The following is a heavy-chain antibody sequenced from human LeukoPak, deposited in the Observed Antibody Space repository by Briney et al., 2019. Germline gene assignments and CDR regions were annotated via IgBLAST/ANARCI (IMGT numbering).Heavy chain of an antibody. CDR1: GYTFTGYY. Sequence: ASVKVSCKASGYTFTGYYMHWVRQAPGQGPEWMGWINPNSGGTNYAQKFQGRVTMTRDTSISTAYMELSRLRSDDTAVYYCAREVRDCSSTSCYSPYSYYYYGMDVWGQGTTVTVSS. D-gene: IGHD2-2*02. CDR2: INPNSGGT. J-gene: IGHJ6*02. V-gene: IGHV1-2*02. CDR3: AREVRDCSSTSCYSPYSYYYYGMDV.